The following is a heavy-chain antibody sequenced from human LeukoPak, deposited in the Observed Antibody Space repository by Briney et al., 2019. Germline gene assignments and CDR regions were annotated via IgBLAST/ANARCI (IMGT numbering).Heavy chain of an antibody. V-gene: IGHV1-18*01. CDR1: GYTFTSYG. CDR3: ARRVVVVTSVNYGMDV. Sequence: ASVKVSCKASGYTFTSYGISWVRQAPGQGLEWMGWISAYNGNTNYAQKLQGRVTMSTDTSTSTAYMELRSLRSDDTAVYYCARRVVVVTSVNYGMDVWGQGTTVTVPS. J-gene: IGHJ6*02. D-gene: IGHD3-22*01. CDR2: ISAYNGNT.